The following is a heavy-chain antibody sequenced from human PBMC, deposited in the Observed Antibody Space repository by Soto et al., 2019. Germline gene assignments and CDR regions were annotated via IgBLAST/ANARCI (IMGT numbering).Heavy chain of an antibody. D-gene: IGHD3-16*02. CDR1: GGPISSGDYY. CDR2: ISYSGNT. CDR3: ARTNYDYVWGSYRFDY. Sequence: PSETLSLTCTLSGGPISSGDYYWSWARQPPGKGLEWIGYISYSGNTYYNPSLKSRVTISGDTSKNQFSLKLSSVTAADTAVYYCARTNYDYVWGSYRFDYWGLGTLVTVSS. J-gene: IGHJ4*02. V-gene: IGHV4-30-4*01.